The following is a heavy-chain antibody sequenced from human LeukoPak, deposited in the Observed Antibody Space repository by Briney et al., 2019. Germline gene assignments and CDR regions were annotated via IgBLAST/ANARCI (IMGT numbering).Heavy chain of an antibody. V-gene: IGHV3-21*01. CDR2: IRSSSSYI. J-gene: IGHJ4*02. CDR1: GFTFSSYS. Sequence: PGGSLRLSCAASGFTFSSYSMTWVRQAPGKGLEWVSSIRSSSSYINYAESVKGRFTISRDNAKNSLYLQMNSLRAEDTAVYYRARGGDSSWNFDYWGQGTLVTVSS. CDR3: ARGGDSSWNFDY. D-gene: IGHD6-13*01.